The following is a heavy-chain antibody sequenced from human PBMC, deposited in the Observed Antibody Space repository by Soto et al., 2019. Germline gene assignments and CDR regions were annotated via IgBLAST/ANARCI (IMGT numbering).Heavy chain of an antibody. CDR3: AREVYYFDY. Sequence: PGGSLRLSCAASGFTFSSYWMHWVRQAPGKGLEWVAVISYDGSNKYYADSVKGRFTISRDNSKNTLYLQMNSLRAEDTAVYYCAREVYYFDYWGQGTLVTVSS. J-gene: IGHJ4*02. V-gene: IGHV3-30-3*01. CDR2: ISYDGSNK. CDR1: GFTFSSYW.